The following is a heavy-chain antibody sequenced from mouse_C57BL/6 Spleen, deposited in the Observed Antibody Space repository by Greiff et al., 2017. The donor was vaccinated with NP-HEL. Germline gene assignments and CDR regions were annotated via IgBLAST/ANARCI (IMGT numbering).Heavy chain of an antibody. J-gene: IGHJ4*01. CDR1: GYTFTSYW. D-gene: IGHD4-1*01. CDR3: ARLGRGYAMDY. V-gene: IGHV1-64*01. Sequence: VQLQQSGAELVKPGASVKLSCKASGYTFTSYWMHWVKQRPGQGLEWIGMIHPNSGSTNYNEKFKSKATLTVDKSSSTAYMQLSSLTSEDSAVYYCARLGRGYAMDYWGQGTSVTVSS. CDR2: IHPNSGST.